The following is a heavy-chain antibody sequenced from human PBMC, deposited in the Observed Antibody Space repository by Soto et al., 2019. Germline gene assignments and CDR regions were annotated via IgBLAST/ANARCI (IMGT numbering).Heavy chain of an antibody. J-gene: IGHJ4*02. D-gene: IGHD1-26*01. Sequence: QVQLVQSGAEVKKPGSSVKVSCKASVGTFSSYSINLVRQAPGQGLEWMGEIIPIFGTANYAQKFQGRVTITADESTSTAYMELSSRRSEDTAVYYCAREGGRHSWGIDYWGQGTLVTVSS. CDR1: VGTFSSYS. V-gene: IGHV1-69*01. CDR3: AREGGRHSWGIDY. CDR2: IIPIFGTA.